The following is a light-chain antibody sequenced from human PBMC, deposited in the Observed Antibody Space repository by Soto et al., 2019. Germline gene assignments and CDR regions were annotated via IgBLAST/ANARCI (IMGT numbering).Light chain of an antibody. CDR2: GAS. J-gene: IGKJ1*01. CDR1: QSVSSSY. Sequence: PGERVTLSCRASQSVSSSYLTWYQQKPGQAPRLLIYGASTRATGIPARFSGSGSGTDFTLTISSLQPEDFAVYYCQQYNTWPWTFGQGTKVDIK. CDR3: QQYNTWPWT. V-gene: IGKV3D-7*01.